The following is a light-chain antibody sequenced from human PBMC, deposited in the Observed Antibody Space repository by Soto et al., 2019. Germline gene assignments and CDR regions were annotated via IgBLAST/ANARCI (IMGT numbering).Light chain of an antibody. CDR3: RQYGSSPRT. V-gene: IGKV3-20*01. Sequence: EIVLTQSPGTLSLSPGERATLSCRASQSVNNSYLAWYQQKPGQAPRLLIYGTSSRATGIPDRFSGSGSGTDVTLTISELEPEDVAVYCCRQYGSSPRTFGQGTKVEIK. J-gene: IGKJ1*01. CDR1: QSVNNSY. CDR2: GTS.